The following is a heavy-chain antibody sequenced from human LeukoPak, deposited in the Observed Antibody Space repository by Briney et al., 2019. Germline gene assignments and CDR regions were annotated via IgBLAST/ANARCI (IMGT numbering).Heavy chain of an antibody. V-gene: IGHV4-39*01. CDR1: GGSISSSSYY. CDR3: ARHRGSRDLTAVAPLRYFDY. J-gene: IGHJ4*02. D-gene: IGHD6-19*01. CDR2: IYYSGST. Sequence: SETLSLTCTVSGGSISSSSYYWGWIRQPPGKGLEWIASIYYSGSTYYNPSLKSRVTISVDTSKNQFSLKLSSVTAADTAVYYCARHRGSRDLTAVAPLRYFDYWGQGTLVTVSS.